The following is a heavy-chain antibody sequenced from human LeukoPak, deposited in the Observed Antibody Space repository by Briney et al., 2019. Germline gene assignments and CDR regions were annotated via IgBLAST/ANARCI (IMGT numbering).Heavy chain of an antibody. J-gene: IGHJ6*02. D-gene: IGHD3-9*01. Sequence: PSETLSLTCTVSGGSISSYYWSWIRQPPGMGLEWIGYIYYSGSTNYNPSLKSRVTISVDTSKNQFSLKLSSVTAADTAVYYCARDSLTHDILTGYYYYYGMDVWGQGTTVTVSS. CDR3: ARDSLTHDILTGYYYYYGMDV. CDR2: IYYSGST. V-gene: IGHV4-59*01. CDR1: GGSISSYY.